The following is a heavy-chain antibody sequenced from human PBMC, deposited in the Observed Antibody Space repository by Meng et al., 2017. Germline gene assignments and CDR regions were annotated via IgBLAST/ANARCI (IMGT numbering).Heavy chain of an antibody. V-gene: IGHV3-49*04. CDR2: IRSKAYGGTT. J-gene: IGHJ6*02. D-gene: IGHD4-17*01. CDR3: TRDEKADLRDYGMDV. CDR1: GFTFGDYA. Sequence: GESLKISCTASGFTFGDYAMSWVRQAPGKGLEWVGFIRSKAYGGTTECAASVKGRFTISRDDSKSIAYLQMNSLKTEDTAVYYCTRDEKADLRDYGMDVWGQGTTVTVSS.